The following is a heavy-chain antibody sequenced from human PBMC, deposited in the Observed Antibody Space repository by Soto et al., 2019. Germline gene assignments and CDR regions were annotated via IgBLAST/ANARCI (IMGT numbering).Heavy chain of an antibody. CDR1: GASIRSHY. Sequence: SETLSLTCTVSGASIRSHYWSWIRQPPGKGLEWIEYISYTGSTYYNPSLKSRVTISADTSKNQFALKLSSVTTADTALYYCARKGVDATYYYYGMDVWGQGSTVTVSS. CDR2: ISYTGST. J-gene: IGHJ6*02. CDR3: ARKGVDATYYYYGMDV. V-gene: IGHV4-59*11. D-gene: IGHD2-15*01.